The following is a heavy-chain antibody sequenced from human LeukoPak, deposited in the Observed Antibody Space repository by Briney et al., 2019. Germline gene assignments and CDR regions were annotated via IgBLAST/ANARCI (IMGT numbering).Heavy chain of an antibody. J-gene: IGHJ4*02. CDR3: ARLPRGWSPNQPIDY. V-gene: IGHV4-39*07. CDR1: GGSISSSNFY. D-gene: IGHD6-19*01. CDR2: IYYSGST. Sequence: SETLSLTCTVSGGSISSSNFYWGWIRQPPGKGLEWIGSIYYSGSTYYNPSLKSRVTISVDTSKNQFSLKLSSVTAADTAVYYCARLPRGWSPNQPIDYWGQGTLVTVSS.